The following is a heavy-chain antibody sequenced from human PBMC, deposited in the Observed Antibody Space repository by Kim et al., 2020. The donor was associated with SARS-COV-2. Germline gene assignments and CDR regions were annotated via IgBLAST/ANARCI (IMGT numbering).Heavy chain of an antibody. Sequence: GGSLRLSCAASGFTFINNGMHWVRQAPVKGLEWVAVISSDGSNKYYEDSVKGRFTISRDNSKNTLYLQMNSLRAEDTAVYYCAKRSAWTLDYWGQGTLVT. CDR2: ISSDGSNK. D-gene: IGHD1-1*01. CDR1: GFTFINNG. CDR3: AKRSAWTLDY. V-gene: IGHV3-30*18. J-gene: IGHJ4*02.